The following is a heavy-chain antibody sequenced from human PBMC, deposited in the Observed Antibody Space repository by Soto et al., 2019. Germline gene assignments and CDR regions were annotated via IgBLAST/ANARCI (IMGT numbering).Heavy chain of an antibody. CDR3: AKRNADYDAFDI. CDR1: GFTFSSYA. V-gene: IGHV3-23*01. J-gene: IGHJ3*02. Sequence: GGSLRLSCAASGFTFSSYAMNWVRQAPGKGLEWVSAISASGGSTYYADSVKGRFTISRDNSKNTLYLQMNSLRAEDTAVYYCAKRNADYDAFDIWGQGTMVTVSS. D-gene: IGHD4-17*01. CDR2: ISASGGST.